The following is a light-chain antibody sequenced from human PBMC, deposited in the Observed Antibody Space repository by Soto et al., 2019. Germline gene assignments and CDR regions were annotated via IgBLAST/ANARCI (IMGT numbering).Light chain of an antibody. CDR3: QQYYGTPYT. Sequence: DIVMTQSPDSLAVSLGERATINCKSSQSILYSTNNKNYLAWYQQKPGQPPKLLIYWASTRESVVPDRFSGSGSETDFTLTISSLQAEDVAIYYCQQYYGTPYTFGQGTKLEIK. CDR1: QSILYSTNNKNY. J-gene: IGKJ2*01. V-gene: IGKV4-1*01. CDR2: WAS.